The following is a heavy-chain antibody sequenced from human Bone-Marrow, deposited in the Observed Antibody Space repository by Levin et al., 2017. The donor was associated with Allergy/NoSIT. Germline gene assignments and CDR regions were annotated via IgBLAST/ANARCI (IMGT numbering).Heavy chain of an antibody. CDR1: GYIFANYY. CDR2: IVTSGGST. J-gene: IGHJ4*02. Sequence: ASVKVSCKASGYIFANYYIHWVRQAPGQGLEWVGMIVTSGGSTAYARRFQGRVTMTSDTSTSTVYMDMTSLTSEDTAVYYCARDMRVLSGWYPVDYWGQGTLVTVSS. V-gene: IGHV1-46*01. CDR3: ARDMRVLSGWYPVDY. D-gene: IGHD6-19*01.